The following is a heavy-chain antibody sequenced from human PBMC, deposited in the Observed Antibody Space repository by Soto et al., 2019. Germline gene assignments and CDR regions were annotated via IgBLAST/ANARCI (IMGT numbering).Heavy chain of an antibody. CDR1: GGSISSGGYY. CDR3: ARGSSIAGLYYGMDV. J-gene: IGHJ6*02. CDR2: NYYSGIT. Sequence: QVQLQESGPGLVKPSQTLSLTCTVSGGSISSGGYYWTWIRQHPGKGLEWIGYNYYSGITYYNPSLMSRVTISLDTSKNQCSLKLSSVTAADTAVYYCARGSSIAGLYYGMDVWGQGTTVTVSS. V-gene: IGHV4-31*03. D-gene: IGHD6-6*01.